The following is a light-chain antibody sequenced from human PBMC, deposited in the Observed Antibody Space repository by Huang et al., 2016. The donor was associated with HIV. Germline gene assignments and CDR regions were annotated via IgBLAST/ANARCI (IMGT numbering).Light chain of an antibody. CDR1: QSVNTN. J-gene: IGKJ5*01. CDR3: QQYNNWPIT. CDR2: GAS. Sequence: EVVMTQSPAILSVSPGERAALSCRASQSVNTNFAWYQEKPGQAPRLLIHGASTRAAVIPARVSGSWSGTEFTLTISSLQSEDFAVYYCQQYNNWPITFGQGTRLEIK. V-gene: IGKV3-15*01.